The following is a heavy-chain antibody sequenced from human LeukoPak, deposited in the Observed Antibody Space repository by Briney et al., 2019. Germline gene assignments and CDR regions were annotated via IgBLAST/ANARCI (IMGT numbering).Heavy chain of an antibody. D-gene: IGHD3-22*01. Sequence: GRSLRLSCAASGFTFSSYGMHWVRQAPGKGLEWVAVIWYDGSNKYYADSVKGRFTISRDNSKDTLYLQMNSPRAEDTAVYYCAREGDSDYYDSSGSPDYWGQGTLVTVSS. CDR2: IWYDGSNK. CDR1: GFTFSSYG. J-gene: IGHJ4*02. CDR3: AREGDSDYYDSSGSPDY. V-gene: IGHV3-33*01.